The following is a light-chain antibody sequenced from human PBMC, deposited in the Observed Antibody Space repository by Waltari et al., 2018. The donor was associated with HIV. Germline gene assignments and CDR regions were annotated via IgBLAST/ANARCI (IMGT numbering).Light chain of an antibody. CDR1: NIGSRS. Sequence: SYVLTQPPSVSVAPGQTARITCGGHNIGSRSVHWYLQRPGQAPVLVVYDDSDRPSGISERFSGSNSGDTATLTISRVEVGDEADYYCQVWDGSSDHVIFGGGAKLTVL. V-gene: IGLV3-21*02. J-gene: IGLJ2*01. CDR2: DDS. CDR3: QVWDGSSDHVI.